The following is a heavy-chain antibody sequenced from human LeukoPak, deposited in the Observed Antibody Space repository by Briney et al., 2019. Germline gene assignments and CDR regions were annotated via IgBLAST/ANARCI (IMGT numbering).Heavy chain of an antibody. Sequence: GGSLRLSCAASGFTFSSYWMHWVRQAPGKGLVWVSRINSDGSSTSYADSVKGRFTISRDNAKNTVYLQMNSLTAEDTAVYYCATVATGSWGWIDPWGQGTLVTVSS. CDR2: INSDGSST. CDR3: ATVATGSWGWIDP. D-gene: IGHD1-26*01. CDR1: GFTFSSYW. V-gene: IGHV3-74*01. J-gene: IGHJ5*02.